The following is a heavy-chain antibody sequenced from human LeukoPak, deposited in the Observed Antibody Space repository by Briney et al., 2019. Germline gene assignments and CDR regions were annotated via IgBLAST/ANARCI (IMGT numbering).Heavy chain of an antibody. J-gene: IGHJ6*02. CDR1: GFTFSSYA. CDR3: AKDPGGVTSRYNYYYGMDV. CDR2: ISGSGVST. V-gene: IGHV3-23*01. Sequence: GGSLRLSCAASGFTFSSYAMTWVRQAPGKGLEWVSAISGSGVSTYYADSVKGRFTISRDNSKNTLYLQMNSLRAEDAAVYYCAKDPGGVTSRYNYYYGMDVWGQGTTVTVSS. D-gene: IGHD3-16*01.